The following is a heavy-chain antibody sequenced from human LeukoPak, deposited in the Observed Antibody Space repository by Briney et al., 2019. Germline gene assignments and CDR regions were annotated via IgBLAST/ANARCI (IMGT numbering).Heavy chain of an antibody. V-gene: IGHV3-7*01. CDR2: IRDDGSEN. D-gene: IGHD7-27*01. J-gene: IGHJ4*02. CDR3: TNWGDAWGLDF. Sequence: GGSLRLSCAASGLNFRKSWMTWVRQAPGRGLEWVASIRDDGSENFYVDSVKGRFTISRDNAKKSLYLQMNSLRAEDTAVYYCTNWGDAWGLDFWGQGILVSVSS. CDR1: GLNFRKSW.